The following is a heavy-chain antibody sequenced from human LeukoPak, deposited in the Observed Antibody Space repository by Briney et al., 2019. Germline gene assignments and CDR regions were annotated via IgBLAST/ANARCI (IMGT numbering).Heavy chain of an antibody. D-gene: IGHD3-10*01. CDR2: FDPEDGET. Sequence: ASVKVSCKVSGYTLTELSMHWVRQARGKGLEWMGGFDPEDGETIYAQKFQGRVTMTEDTSTDTAYMELSSLRSEDTAVYYCATAMVRGVIPHYYYYYMDVWGKGTTVTISS. V-gene: IGHV1-24*01. CDR1: GYTLTELS. CDR3: ATAMVRGVIPHYYYYYMDV. J-gene: IGHJ6*03.